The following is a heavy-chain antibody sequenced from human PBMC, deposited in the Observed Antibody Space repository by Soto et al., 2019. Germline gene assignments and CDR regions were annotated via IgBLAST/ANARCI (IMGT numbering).Heavy chain of an antibody. J-gene: IGHJ6*02. Sequence: PSETLSLTCTVSGGSISSYSWSWIRQPPGKGLEWIGYIYYSGSTNYNPSLKIRVTISVDTSTNQFSLKLSSVTAADTAVYYCARDRVAGDGYYYYGMDVWGQGTTVTVSS. D-gene: IGHD2-15*01. CDR3: ARDRVAGDGYYYYGMDV. CDR2: IYYSGST. V-gene: IGHV4-59*01. CDR1: GGSISSYS.